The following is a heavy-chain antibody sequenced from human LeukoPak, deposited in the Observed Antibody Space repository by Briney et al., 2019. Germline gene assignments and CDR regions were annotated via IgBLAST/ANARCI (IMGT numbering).Heavy chain of an antibody. CDR3: ARDWYYYDSTGEGAFDI. J-gene: IGHJ3*02. D-gene: IGHD3-22*01. V-gene: IGHV3-66*01. CDR2: IYSGGST. Sequence: PGGSLRLSCAASGFTVSSNYMSWVRQAPGKGLEWVSVIYSGGSTYYADSVKGRFTISRDNSKNTLYLQMNSLRAEDTAVYYCARDWYYYDSTGEGAFDIWGQGTMVTVSS. CDR1: GFTVSSNY.